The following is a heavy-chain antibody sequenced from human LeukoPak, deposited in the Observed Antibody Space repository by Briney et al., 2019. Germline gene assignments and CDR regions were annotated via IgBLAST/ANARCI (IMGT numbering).Heavy chain of an antibody. Sequence: GGSLRLSCAASGFTFSNAWMSWVRQVAGKGREWVGRIKSKSDGGTTDYAAPVKGRFTISRDDSKNTLYMQMNSLKTEDTAVYYCTTGESGIVTTIRIEPDAFDIWGQGTMVTVSS. J-gene: IGHJ3*02. CDR2: IKSKSDGGTT. V-gene: IGHV3-15*01. CDR3: TTGESGIVTTIRIEPDAFDI. D-gene: IGHD5-12*01. CDR1: GFTFSNAW.